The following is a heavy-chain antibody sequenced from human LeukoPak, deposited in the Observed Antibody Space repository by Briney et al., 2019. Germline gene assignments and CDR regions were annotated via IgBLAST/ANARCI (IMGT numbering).Heavy chain of an antibody. CDR1: GFTFSSYG. CDR3: AKGYGDRYYYYYYYMDV. CDR2: IRYDGSNK. J-gene: IGHJ6*03. D-gene: IGHD4-17*01. Sequence: GGSLRLSCAASGFTFSSYGMHWVRQAPGKGLEWVAFIRYDGSNKYYADSVKGRFTISRDNSKNTLYLQMNSLRAEDTAVCYCAKGYGDRYYYYYYYMDVWGKGTTVTISS. V-gene: IGHV3-30*02.